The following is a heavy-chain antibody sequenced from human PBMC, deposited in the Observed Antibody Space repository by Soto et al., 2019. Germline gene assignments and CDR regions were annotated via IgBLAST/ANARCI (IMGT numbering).Heavy chain of an antibody. CDR1: GGSISSGDYY. J-gene: IGHJ6*02. CDR3: ARATTVTTQSGYYYGMDV. CDR2: IYYSGST. V-gene: IGHV4-30-4*01. D-gene: IGHD4-17*01. Sequence: SETLSLTCTVPGGSISSGDYYWGWIRQPPGKGLEWIGYIYYSGSTYYNPSLKSRVTISVDTSKNQFSLKLSSVTAADTAVYYCARATTVTTQSGYYYGMDVWGQGTTVTVSS.